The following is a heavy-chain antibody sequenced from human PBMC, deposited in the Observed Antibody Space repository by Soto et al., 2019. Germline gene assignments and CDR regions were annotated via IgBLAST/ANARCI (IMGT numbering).Heavy chain of an antibody. CDR3: ANSRAAAGTYWFDP. V-gene: IGHV1-69*02. Sequence: SVKDPCKAYRGPNTCYTISWVRQAPGQGLEWMGRTIPILGIANYAQKFQGRVTITADKSTSTAYMELSSLRSEDTAVYYCANSRAAAGTYWFDPWGQ. CDR2: TIPILGIA. D-gene: IGHD6-13*01. CDR1: RGPNTCYT. J-gene: IGHJ5*02.